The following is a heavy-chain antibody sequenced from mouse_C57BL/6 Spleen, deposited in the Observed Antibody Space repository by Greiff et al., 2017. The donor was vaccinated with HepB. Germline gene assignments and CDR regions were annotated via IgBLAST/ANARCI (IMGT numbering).Heavy chain of an antibody. Sequence: DVKLQESGPGLVKPSQSLSLTCSVTGYSITSGYYWNWIRQFPGNKLEWMGYISYDGSNNYNPSLKNRISITRNTSKNQFFLKLNTVTTEDSATYYCARGYGPAWFAYWGQGTLVTVSA. J-gene: IGHJ3*01. CDR3: ARGYGPAWFAY. CDR2: ISYDGSN. V-gene: IGHV3-6*01. CDR1: GYSITSGYY. D-gene: IGHD2-10*02.